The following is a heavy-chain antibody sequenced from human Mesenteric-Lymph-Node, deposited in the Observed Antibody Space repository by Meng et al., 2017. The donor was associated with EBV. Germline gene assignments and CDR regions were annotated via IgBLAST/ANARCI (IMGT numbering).Heavy chain of an antibody. CDR2: ISHSGST. CDR3: AKGPLLGGELSLEDY. Sequence: GLAKLPETLSLTCALYRGAFSSYYVRWIRQPPGKGLVWSGEISHSGSTNYTPSLKSRVTISVDTSKNQFSLKLSSVTAADTAVYYCAKGPLLGGELSLEDYWGQGTLVTVSS. CDR1: RGAFSSYY. V-gene: IGHV4-34*01. J-gene: IGHJ4*02. D-gene: IGHD3-16*02.